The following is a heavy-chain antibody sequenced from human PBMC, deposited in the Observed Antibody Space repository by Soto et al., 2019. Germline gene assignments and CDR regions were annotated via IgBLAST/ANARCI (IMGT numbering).Heavy chain of an antibody. CDR2: ISYDGSDK. Sequence: QVQLVESGGGVVQPGRSLRLSCAASGFTFSSYAMHWVRQAPGKGLEWVAVISYDGSDKYYADYVKGRFTISRDNSKNTPNLQMNSLRADDTAVYYCAKALGELSPESYDYWGQGTLITVSS. V-gene: IGHV3-30*18. CDR1: GFTFSSYA. D-gene: IGHD3-16*02. J-gene: IGHJ4*02. CDR3: AKALGELSPESYDY.